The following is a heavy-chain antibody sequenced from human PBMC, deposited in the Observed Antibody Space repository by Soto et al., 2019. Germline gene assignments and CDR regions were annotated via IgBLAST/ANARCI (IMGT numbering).Heavy chain of an antibody. V-gene: IGHV3-7*01. D-gene: IGHD6-19*01. J-gene: IGHJ4*02. CDR2: IKQDGSQN. CDR1: GFTFCNYL. CDR3: ARDHINGWKFDY. Sequence: EVQLVESGGGLVQPGGALGPSLASSGFTFCNYLESLVRQAPGKGLEWVANIKQDGSQNYYVDSVKGRFTTSRDNTKNSFYLQMNSLRAEDTAVYYCARDHINGWKFDYWGRGTLVTVSS.